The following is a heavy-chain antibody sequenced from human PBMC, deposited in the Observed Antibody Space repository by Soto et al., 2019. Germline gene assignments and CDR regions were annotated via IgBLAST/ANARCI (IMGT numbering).Heavy chain of an antibody. CDR2: IIPIFGAA. Sequence: SVKFSCKASGGSFNSFAISWVREAPGQGLEWMGGIIPIFGAASYGQRIQGRVTITADESTRTAFMELSSLRCEDTAVYSCATSVEGGGDCYVYRMEVWGKGTKVTVSS. CDR3: ATSVEGGGDCYVYRMEV. V-gene: IGHV1-69*13. CDR1: GGSFNSFA. D-gene: IGHD2-21*02. J-gene: IGHJ6*04.